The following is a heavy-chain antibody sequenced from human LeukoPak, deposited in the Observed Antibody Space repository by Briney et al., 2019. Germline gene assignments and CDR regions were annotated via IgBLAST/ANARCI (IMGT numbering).Heavy chain of an antibody. CDR1: GGSISSYY. J-gene: IGHJ3*02. CDR3: ARQSDYDAFDI. V-gene: IGHV4-59*08. D-gene: IGHD4-17*01. CDR2: IYYSGST. Sequence: SETLSLTCTVSGGSISSYYWSWIQQPPGKGLEWIGYIYYSGSTNYNPSLKSRVTISVDTSKNQFSLKLSSVTAADTAVYYCARQSDYDAFDIWGQGTMVTVSS.